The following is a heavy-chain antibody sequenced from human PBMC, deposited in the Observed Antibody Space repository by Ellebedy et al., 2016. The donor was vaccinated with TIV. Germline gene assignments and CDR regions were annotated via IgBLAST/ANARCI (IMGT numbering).Heavy chain of an antibody. CDR1: GFTLSTYA. CDR2: ISGSGGST. V-gene: IGHV3-23*01. Sequence: GESLKISCVASGFTLSTYAMSWVRQAPGKGLECISAISGSGGSTYYADSVKGRFTISRDNSKNTLYLQMNSLRAEDTAVYFCARGDGRGHNVNEGWGQGTLVTVSS. D-gene: IGHD5/OR15-5a*01. CDR3: ARGDGRGHNVNEG. J-gene: IGHJ4*02.